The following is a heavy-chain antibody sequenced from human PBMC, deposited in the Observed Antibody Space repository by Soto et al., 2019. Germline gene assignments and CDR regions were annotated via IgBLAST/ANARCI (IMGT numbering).Heavy chain of an antibody. D-gene: IGHD3-10*01. Sequence: QVQLQESGPGLVKPSQTLSLTCTVSGDSISSGGFYWSWIRQHPGKGLEWIAYIFYSGTTFYNPSLKSRITISVDTSKNQFSLKLTSVTAADTAVYYCARSLDYYGSGSYLAYWGQGTLVTVSS. CDR2: IFYSGTT. J-gene: IGHJ4*02. V-gene: IGHV4-31*03. CDR3: ARSLDYYGSGSYLAY. CDR1: GDSISSGGFY.